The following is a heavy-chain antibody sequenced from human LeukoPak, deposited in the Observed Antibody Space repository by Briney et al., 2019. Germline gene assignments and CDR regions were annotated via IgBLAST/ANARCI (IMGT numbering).Heavy chain of an antibody. J-gene: IGHJ4*02. D-gene: IGHD1-20*01. Sequence: GGSLRLSCAASGFTFSSYAMHWVRQAPGKGLEWVAVISYDGSNKYYADSVKGRFTISRDNAKNSLYLQMNSLRAEDTAVYYCLRDLNWSLDQWGQGTLVTVSS. CDR1: GFTFSSYA. CDR2: ISYDGSNK. CDR3: LRDLNWSLDQ. V-gene: IGHV3-30-3*01.